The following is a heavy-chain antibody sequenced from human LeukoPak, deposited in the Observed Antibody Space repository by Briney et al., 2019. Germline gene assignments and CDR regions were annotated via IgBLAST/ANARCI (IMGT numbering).Heavy chain of an antibody. Sequence: SETLSLTCTVSGVSISSSNSYWGWICQPPGKGLEWIGYIYYSGSTNYNPSLKSRVTISVDTSKNQFSLKLSSVTAADTAVYYCARATVVTHHFDYWGQGTLVTVSS. CDR1: GVSISSSNSY. V-gene: IGHV4-61*05. CDR2: IYYSGST. J-gene: IGHJ4*02. CDR3: ARATVVTHHFDY. D-gene: IGHD4-23*01.